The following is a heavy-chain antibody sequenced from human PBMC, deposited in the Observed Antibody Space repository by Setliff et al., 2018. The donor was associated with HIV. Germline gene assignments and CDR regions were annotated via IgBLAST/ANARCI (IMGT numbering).Heavy chain of an antibody. CDR3: ARDGRDVHY. CDR2: IHHSGST. CDR1: GYYIRSGYY. J-gene: IGHJ4*02. Sequence: PSETLFLTCAVSGYYIRSGYYWGWIRQPPGKGLEWIGTIHHSGSTYYSPSLKSRLSMSVDTSKNQFSLKLTSVTAADTAVYYCARDGRDVHYWGQGTLVTVSS. V-gene: IGHV4-38-2*02.